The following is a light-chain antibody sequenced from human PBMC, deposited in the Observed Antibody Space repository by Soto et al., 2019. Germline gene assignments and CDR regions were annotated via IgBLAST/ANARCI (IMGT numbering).Light chain of an antibody. J-gene: IGLJ2*01. CDR2: EVN. Sequence: QSAPTQPPSASGSPGQSVTISCTGTSSDVGGYNYVSWYQQHPGKAPKVMIYEVNKRPSGVPVRFSGSKSGNTASLTVSGLQAEDEADYYCSSYTGSDNLVFGGGTKLTVL. CDR3: SSYTGSDNLV. CDR1: SSDVGGYNY. V-gene: IGLV2-8*01.